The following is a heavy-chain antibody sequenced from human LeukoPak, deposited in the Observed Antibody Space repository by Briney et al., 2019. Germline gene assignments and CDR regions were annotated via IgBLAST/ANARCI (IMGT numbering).Heavy chain of an antibody. V-gene: IGHV3-23*01. D-gene: IGHD3-10*01. CDR2: ISPSGDIK. Sequence: GGSLRLSCAASGFTFSNHGMNWVRQAPGKGLEWVSGISPSGDIKYYADSVKGRFTISRDNSKKTLYLEVSSLTGEDTAVYYCAKDDAWIRFGEWSQGTLVTVSS. J-gene: IGHJ4*02. CDR1: GFTFSNHG. CDR3: AKDDAWIRFGE.